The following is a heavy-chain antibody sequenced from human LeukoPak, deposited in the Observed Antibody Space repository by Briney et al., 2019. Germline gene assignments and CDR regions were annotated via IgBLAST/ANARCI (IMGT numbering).Heavy chain of an antibody. V-gene: IGHV3-21*04. Sequence: GGSLRLSCAASGFTFSSYSMNWVRQAPGKGLEWVSSISSSSSYIYYADSVKGRFTISRDNSKNTLYLQMNSLRAEDTAVYYCAKHSITMIVVVSSAFDYWGQGTLVTVSS. CDR2: ISSSSSYI. CDR3: AKHSITMIVVVSSAFDY. CDR1: GFTFSSYS. J-gene: IGHJ4*02. D-gene: IGHD3-22*01.